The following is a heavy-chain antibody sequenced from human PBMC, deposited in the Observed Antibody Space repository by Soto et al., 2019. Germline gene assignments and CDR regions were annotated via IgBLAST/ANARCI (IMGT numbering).Heavy chain of an antibody. Sequence: GGSLRLSCAASGFTVSSNYMSWVRQAPGKGLEWVSVIYSGGSTYYADSVKGRFTISRDNSKNTLYLQMNSLRAEDTAVYYCIQTAARNYYYYMDVWGKGTTVTVSS. CDR3: IQTAARNYYYYMDV. CDR1: GFTVSSNY. CDR2: IYSGGST. V-gene: IGHV3-66*01. D-gene: IGHD6-6*01. J-gene: IGHJ6*03.